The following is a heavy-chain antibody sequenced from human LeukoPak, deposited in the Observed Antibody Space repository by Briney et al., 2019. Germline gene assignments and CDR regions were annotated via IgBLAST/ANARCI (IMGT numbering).Heavy chain of an antibody. CDR1: GFTFSSYE. J-gene: IGHJ4*02. CDR3: AKAPYSYGPGGAFDY. CDR2: ISGSGGST. D-gene: IGHD5-18*01. V-gene: IGHV3-23*01. Sequence: PGGSLRLSCAASGFTFSSYEMNWVRQAPGKGLEWVSAISGSGGSTYYADSVKGRFTISRDNSKNTLYLQMNSLRAEDTAVYYCAKAPYSYGPGGAFDYWGQGTLVTVSS.